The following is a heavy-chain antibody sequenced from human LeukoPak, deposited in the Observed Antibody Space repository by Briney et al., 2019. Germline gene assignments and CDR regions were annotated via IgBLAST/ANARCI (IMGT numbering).Heavy chain of an antibody. CDR3: ARHLLRGQNFDY. CDR2: IKDDGSDK. J-gene: IGHJ4*02. Sequence: PGGSLRLSCGTSGFTFSDSWMSWFRQAPGHGLEWVASIKDDGSDKYYLDSVRGRFTISRDNAEDSLYLQLDDLRAEDTAVFYCARHLLRGQNFDYWGQGTLVTVSS. CDR1: GFTFSDSW. V-gene: IGHV3-7*04.